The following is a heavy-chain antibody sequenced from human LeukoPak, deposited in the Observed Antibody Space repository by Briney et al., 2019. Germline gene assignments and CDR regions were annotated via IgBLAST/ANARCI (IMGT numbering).Heavy chain of an antibody. CDR3: AREYSSSWYGAFDI. Sequence: EASVKVSCKASGGTFSSYAISWVRQAPGQGLEWLGGIIPIFGTANYAQKFQGRVTITTDESTSTAYMELSSLRSEDTAVYYCAREYSSSWYGAFDIWGQGTMVTVSS. J-gene: IGHJ3*02. CDR1: GGTFSSYA. D-gene: IGHD6-13*01. CDR2: IIPIFGTA. V-gene: IGHV1-69*05.